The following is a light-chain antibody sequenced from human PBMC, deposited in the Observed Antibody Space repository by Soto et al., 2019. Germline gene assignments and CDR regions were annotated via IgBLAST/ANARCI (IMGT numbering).Light chain of an antibody. CDR2: GAS. Sequence: EIVMTQSPTTLSVSPGERATLSCRASQSVSSNLAWYQQKPGQAPRLLIYGASTRDTGIPARFSGSGSGTDFTLTISSLQSEDFAVYYCQQYNNWPFTFGAGTKVDIK. J-gene: IGKJ3*01. CDR3: QQYNNWPFT. V-gene: IGKV3-15*01. CDR1: QSVSSN.